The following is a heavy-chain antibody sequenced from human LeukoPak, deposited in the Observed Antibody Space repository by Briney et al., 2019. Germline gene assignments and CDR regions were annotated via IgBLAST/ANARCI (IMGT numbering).Heavy chain of an antibody. V-gene: IGHV3-53*01. CDR1: GFTVSSNY. CDR2: IYSGGST. Sequence: GGSLRLSCAASGFTVSSNYMSWVRQAPGKGLEWVSVIYSGGSTYYADSVKGRFTISRDNSKSTLYIQMNSLRAEDTAVYYCARAGHDYYDSSGYSEGLDYWGQGTLVTVSS. J-gene: IGHJ4*02. CDR3: ARAGHDYYDSSGYSEGLDY. D-gene: IGHD3-22*01.